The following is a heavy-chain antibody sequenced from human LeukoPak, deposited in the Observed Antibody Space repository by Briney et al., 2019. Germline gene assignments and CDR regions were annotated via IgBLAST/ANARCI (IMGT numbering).Heavy chain of an antibody. CDR1: GYTFNSSY. V-gene: IGHV1-46*02. D-gene: IGHD3-10*01. J-gene: IGHJ5*02. CDR3: ARGPLTMVRGAIPNWFDP. Sequence: ASVKVSCKASGYTFNSSYMHWVRQAPGQGLEWMGIINPSDDSTRYAQKFQGRVTMTRNTSISTAYMDLSSLRSEDTAVYYCARGPLTMVRGAIPNWFDPWGQGTLVTVSS. CDR2: INPSDDST.